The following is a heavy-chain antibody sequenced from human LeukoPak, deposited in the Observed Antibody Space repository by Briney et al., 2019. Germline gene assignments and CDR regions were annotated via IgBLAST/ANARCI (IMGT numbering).Heavy chain of an antibody. V-gene: IGHV5-51*01. CDR2: IYPGDSDT. Sequence: GESLKISCKGSGYSFTSYWIGWVRQMPGKGLEWMGIIYPGDSDTRYSPSFQGQVTISADKSISTAYLQWSSLKASDTAMYYCARDYGDPPSDNAFDIWGQGTMVTVSS. CDR1: GYSFTSYW. CDR3: ARDYGDPPSDNAFDI. D-gene: IGHD4-17*01. J-gene: IGHJ3*02.